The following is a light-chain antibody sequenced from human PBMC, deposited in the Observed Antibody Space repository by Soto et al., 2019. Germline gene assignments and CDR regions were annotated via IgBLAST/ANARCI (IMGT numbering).Light chain of an antibody. CDR2: DVT. CDR3: GSYVGSFSFV. V-gene: IGLV2-11*01. Sequence: QSALTQPRSVSGSPGQSVTISCTGTSSDVGTYDHVSWYQQHPGKAPKLMIYDVTKRPSGVPDRFSGSKSGNTASLTISGLQAEDEADYYCGSYVGSFSFVFGTGTKVTVL. CDR1: SSDVGTYDH. J-gene: IGLJ1*01.